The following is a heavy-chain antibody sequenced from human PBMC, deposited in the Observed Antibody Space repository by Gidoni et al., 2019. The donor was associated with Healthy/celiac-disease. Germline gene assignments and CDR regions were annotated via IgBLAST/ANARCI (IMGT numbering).Heavy chain of an antibody. V-gene: IGHV3-49*05. D-gene: IGHD5-18*01. J-gene: IGHJ4*02. Sequence: EVQLVESGGGLVKPGRSLRLSCTASGFTFGDYAMSWFRQATGKGLEWVGFIRGKAYGGTTEYAASVKGRFTISRDDSKSIAYLQMNSLKTEDTAVYYCTPVLTAQRDYWGQGTLVTVSS. CDR2: IRGKAYGGTT. CDR3: TPVLTAQRDY. CDR1: GFTFGDYA.